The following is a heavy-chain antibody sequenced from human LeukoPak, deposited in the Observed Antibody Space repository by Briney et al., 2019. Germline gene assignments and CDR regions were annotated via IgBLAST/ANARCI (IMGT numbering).Heavy chain of an antibody. CDR3: AKDLYSSGWSEYFDY. Sequence: GGSLRLSCVASGFPFSSYWMTWVRQAPGKGLEWVSAISGSGGSTYYADSVKGRFTISRDNSKNTLYLQMNSLRAEDTAVYYCAKDLYSSGWSEYFDYWGQGTLVTVSS. CDR1: GFPFSSYW. D-gene: IGHD6-19*01. CDR2: ISGSGGST. J-gene: IGHJ4*02. V-gene: IGHV3-23*01.